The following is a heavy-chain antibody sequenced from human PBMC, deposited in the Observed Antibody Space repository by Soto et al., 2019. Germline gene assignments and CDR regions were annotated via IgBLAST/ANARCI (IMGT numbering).Heavy chain of an antibody. CDR1: GFTFSSYA. V-gene: IGHV3-30-3*01. Sequence: GWSLRLSCAASGFTFSSYAMHWVRQAPGKGLEWVAVISYDGSNKYYADSVKGRFTISRDNSKNTLYLQMNSLRAEDTAVYYCPRDVRYSGYTVPFDYWGQGTLVTVGS. CDR3: PRDVRYSGYTVPFDY. J-gene: IGHJ4*02. CDR2: ISYDGSNK. D-gene: IGHD5-12*01.